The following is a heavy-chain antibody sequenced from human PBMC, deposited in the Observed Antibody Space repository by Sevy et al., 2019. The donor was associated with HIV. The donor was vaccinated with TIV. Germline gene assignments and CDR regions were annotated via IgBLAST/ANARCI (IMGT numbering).Heavy chain of an antibody. V-gene: IGHV4-59*01. D-gene: IGHD6-13*01. CDR2: IYYSGST. CDR3: ATSGIAAAGVFDY. J-gene: IGHJ4*02. Sequence: SETLSLTCTVSGGSISSYYWSWIRQPPGKGLEGIGYIYYSGSTNYNPSLKSRVTISVDTSKNQFSLKLSSVTAADTAVYYCATSGIAAAGVFDYWGQGTLVTVSS. CDR1: GGSISSYY.